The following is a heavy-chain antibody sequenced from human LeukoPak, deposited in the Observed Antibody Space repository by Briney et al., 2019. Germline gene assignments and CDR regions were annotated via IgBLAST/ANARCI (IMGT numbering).Heavy chain of an antibody. D-gene: IGHD1-26*01. Sequence: GGSLRLSCAASGFTFSSYSMNWVRQALGKGLEWVSSISSSSSYIYYADSVKGRFTISRDNAKNSLYLQMNSLRAEDTAVYYCARDLGWQLRIFDYWGQGTLVTVSS. CDR3: ARDLGWQLRIFDY. CDR2: ISSSSSYI. V-gene: IGHV3-21*01. J-gene: IGHJ4*02. CDR1: GFTFSSYS.